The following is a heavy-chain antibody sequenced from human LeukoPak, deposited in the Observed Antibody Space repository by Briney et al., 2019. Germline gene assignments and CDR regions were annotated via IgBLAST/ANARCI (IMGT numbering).Heavy chain of an antibody. CDR2: IYYSGST. CDR1: GGSISSSSYY. CDR3: AKDRATYYYDSSGYDY. Sequence: SETLSLTCTVSGGSISSSSYYWGWIRQPPGKGLEWIGSIYYSGSTYYNPSLKSRVTISVDTSKNQFSLKLSSVTAADTAVYYCAKDRATYYYDSSGYDYWGQGTLVTVSS. J-gene: IGHJ4*02. D-gene: IGHD3-22*01. V-gene: IGHV4-39*02.